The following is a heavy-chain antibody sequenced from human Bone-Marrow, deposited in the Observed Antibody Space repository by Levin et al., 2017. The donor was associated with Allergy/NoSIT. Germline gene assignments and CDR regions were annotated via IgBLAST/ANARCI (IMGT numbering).Heavy chain of an antibody. V-gene: IGHV4-34*01. CDR3: ARGPSRYSGT. Sequence: SQTLSLTCAVYGGSFSAYYWTWIRQPPGKRLEWIGEINPSGDTNYNPSFTRRVTISVDTSKNQFSLKLTSMTAADTAVYYCARGPSRYSGTWGQGTLVTVSS. J-gene: IGHJ4*02. CDR2: INPSGDT. CDR1: GGSFSAYY. D-gene: IGHD5-12*01.